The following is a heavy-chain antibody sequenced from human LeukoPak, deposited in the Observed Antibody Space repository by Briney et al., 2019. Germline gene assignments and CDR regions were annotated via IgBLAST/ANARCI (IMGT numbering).Heavy chain of an antibody. D-gene: IGHD6-19*01. V-gene: IGHV4-59*01. J-gene: IGHJ5*02. CDR1: GGSISSYY. CDR3: AREYSSGWYNWFDP. Sequence: SETLSLTCTVSGGSISSYYWSWIRQSPGKGLEWIEYIYYSGSTNYNPSLKSRVTISVDTSKNQFSLKLSSVTAADTAVYYCAREYSSGWYNWFDPWGQGTLVTVSS. CDR2: IYYSGST.